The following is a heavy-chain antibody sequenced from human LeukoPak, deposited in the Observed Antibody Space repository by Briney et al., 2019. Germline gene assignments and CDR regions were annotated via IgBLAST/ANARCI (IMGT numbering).Heavy chain of an antibody. J-gene: IGHJ6*02. CDR1: GGTFSSYA. D-gene: IGHD2-2*02. Sequence: SVTVSCTASGGTFSSYAISWVRQAPGQGLEWMGGTIPIFGTANYAQKFQGRVTITADESTSTAYMELSSLRSEDTAVYYCARGHIVVVPAAIRRAYYYGMDVWGQGTTVTVSS. CDR3: ARGHIVVVPAAIRRAYYYGMDV. V-gene: IGHV1-69*13. CDR2: TIPIFGTA.